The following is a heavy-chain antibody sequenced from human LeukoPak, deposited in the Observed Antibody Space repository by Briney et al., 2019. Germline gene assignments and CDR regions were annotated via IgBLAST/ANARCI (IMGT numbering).Heavy chain of an antibody. Sequence: GGSLRLSCAASGLTFSSYEMNWVRQAPGKGLEWVSYISSSGSTIYYAYSVKGRFTISRDNAKNSLYLQMNRLRAEDTAVYYCARGPFYNSSGYPYYYYGMDVWGQGTTVTVSS. J-gene: IGHJ6*02. V-gene: IGHV3-48*03. CDR1: GLTFSSYE. CDR3: ARGPFYNSSGYPYYYYGMDV. CDR2: ISSSGSTI. D-gene: IGHD3-22*01.